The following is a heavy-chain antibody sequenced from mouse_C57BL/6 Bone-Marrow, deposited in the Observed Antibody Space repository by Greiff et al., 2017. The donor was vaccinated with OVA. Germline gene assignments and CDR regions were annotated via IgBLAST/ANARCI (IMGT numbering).Heavy chain of an antibody. CDR1: GFTFSSYA. Sequence: EVQGVESGGGLVKPGGSLKLSCAASGFTFSSYAMSWVRQTPEKRLEWVATISDGGSYTYYTDNVKGRFTISRDNAKNTLYMQMSHLKSDDTAMYYCSGVDSPYYYAMDYWGQGTSVTVSS. CDR3: SGVDSPYYYAMDY. CDR2: ISDGGSYT. D-gene: IGHD6-1*01. V-gene: IGHV5-4*01. J-gene: IGHJ4*01.